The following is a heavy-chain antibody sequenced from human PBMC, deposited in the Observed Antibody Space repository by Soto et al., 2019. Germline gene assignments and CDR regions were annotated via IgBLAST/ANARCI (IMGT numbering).Heavy chain of an antibody. CDR1: GGTFSSYA. V-gene: IGHV1-69*13. J-gene: IGHJ1*01. Sequence: SVKVSCKASGGTFSSYAISWVRQAPGQGLEWMGGIIPIFGTANYAQKFQGRVTITADESTSTAYMELSSLRSEDTAVYYCASPRCGGGCSDQGAEYFQHWGQGTLVTVSS. CDR3: ASPRCGGGCSDQGAEYFQH. CDR2: IIPIFGTA. D-gene: IGHD2-21*02.